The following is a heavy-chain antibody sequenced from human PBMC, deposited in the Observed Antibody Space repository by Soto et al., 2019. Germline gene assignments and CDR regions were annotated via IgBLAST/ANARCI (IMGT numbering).Heavy chain of an antibody. V-gene: IGHV3-30*18. Sequence: QVQLVESGGGVVQPGRSLRLSCAASGFTFSSYGMHWVRQAPGKGLEWVAVISYDGSNKYYADSVKGRFTISRDNSKNTLYLQMNSLRAEDTAVYYCAKDFQYYDFWSGYYYDGYYYYGMDVWGQGTTVTVSS. CDR2: ISYDGSNK. CDR1: GFTFSSYG. D-gene: IGHD3-3*01. CDR3: AKDFQYYDFWSGYYYDGYYYYGMDV. J-gene: IGHJ6*02.